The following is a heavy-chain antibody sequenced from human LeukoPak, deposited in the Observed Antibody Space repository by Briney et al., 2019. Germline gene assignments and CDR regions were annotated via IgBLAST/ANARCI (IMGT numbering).Heavy chain of an antibody. CDR2: ISSSSSYI. CDR3: AREPLDYDSSGYDAFDI. V-gene: IGHV3-21*01. Sequence: GGSLRLSCAASGFTFSSYSMNWVRQAPGKGLEWVSSISSSSSYIYYADSVKGRFTISRDNAKNSLYLQMNSLRAEDTAVYYCAREPLDYDSSGYDAFDIWGQGTMVTVSS. D-gene: IGHD3-22*01. CDR1: GFTFSSYS. J-gene: IGHJ3*02.